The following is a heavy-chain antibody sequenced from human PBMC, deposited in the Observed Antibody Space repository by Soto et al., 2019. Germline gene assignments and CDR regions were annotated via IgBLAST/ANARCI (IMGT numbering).Heavy chain of an antibody. CDR3: ATDTTVVSHWYFDL. D-gene: IGHD4-17*01. V-gene: IGHV1-69*12. CDR1: GGTFSSYA. J-gene: IGHJ2*01. CDR2: IIPIFGTA. Sequence: QVQLVQSGAEVKKPGSSVKVSCKASGGTFSSYAISWVRQAPGQGLEWMGGIIPIFGTANYAQKFQSRVTITAEESTSTAYMELSILRSEDTAVYYCATDTTVVSHWYFDLWGRGTLVTVSS.